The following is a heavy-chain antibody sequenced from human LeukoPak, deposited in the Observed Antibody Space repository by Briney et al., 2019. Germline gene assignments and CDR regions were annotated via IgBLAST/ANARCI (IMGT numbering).Heavy chain of an antibody. V-gene: IGHV3-74*01. Sequence: GGSLRLSCAASGFTFSSYWMHWVRQAPGKGLVWVSRINSDGSSTSYADSVKGRFTISRDNAKNSLYLQMNSLRAEDTAVYYCARDVAWGYDILTGYYHYYGMDVWGQGTTVTVSS. CDR3: ARDVAWGYDILTGYYHYYGMDV. D-gene: IGHD3-9*01. J-gene: IGHJ6*02. CDR1: GFTFSSYW. CDR2: INSDGSST.